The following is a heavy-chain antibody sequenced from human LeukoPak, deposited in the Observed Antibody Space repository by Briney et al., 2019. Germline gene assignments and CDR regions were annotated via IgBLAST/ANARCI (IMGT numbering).Heavy chain of an antibody. CDR1: GFTFNNYA. J-gene: IGHJ4*02. V-gene: IGHV3-23*01. CDR3: AKDRRGNWNYVGHFDH. D-gene: IGHD1-7*01. Sequence: GGSLRLSCAASGFTFNNYAMSWVRQAPGRGLEWVSIISEGGGSTRYADSVKGRFTISRDNSMNTLYLKMDSLRAEDTAVYYCAKDRRGNWNYVGHFDHWGQGTLVTVSS. CDR2: ISEGGGST.